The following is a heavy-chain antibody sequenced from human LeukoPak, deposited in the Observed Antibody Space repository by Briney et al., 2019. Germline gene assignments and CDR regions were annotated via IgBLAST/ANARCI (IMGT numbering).Heavy chain of an antibody. Sequence: GGSLRLSCAASGFTFSSYGMHWVRQAPGKGLEWVAVIWYDGSNKYYADSVKGRFTISRDNSKNTLYLQMNSLRAEDTAVYYCAREHCSGGSCYSYYYYGMDVWGQGTTVTVSS. V-gene: IGHV3-33*01. CDR1: GFTFSSYG. CDR2: IWYDGSNK. CDR3: AREHCSGGSCYSYYYYGMDV. D-gene: IGHD2-15*01. J-gene: IGHJ6*02.